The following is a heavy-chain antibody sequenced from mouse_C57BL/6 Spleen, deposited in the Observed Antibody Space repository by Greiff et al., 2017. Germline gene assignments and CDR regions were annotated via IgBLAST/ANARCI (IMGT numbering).Heavy chain of an antibody. V-gene: IGHV5-17*01. D-gene: IGHD2-5*01. Sequence: EVQVVESGGGLVKPGGSLKLSCAASGFTFSDYGMHWVRQAPEKGLEWVAYISSGSSTIYYADTVKGRFTISRDNAKNTLFLQMTSLRSEDTAMYYCARDYSNPYYYAMDYWGQGTSVTVSS. J-gene: IGHJ4*01. CDR3: ARDYSNPYYYAMDY. CDR1: GFTFSDYG. CDR2: ISSGSSTI.